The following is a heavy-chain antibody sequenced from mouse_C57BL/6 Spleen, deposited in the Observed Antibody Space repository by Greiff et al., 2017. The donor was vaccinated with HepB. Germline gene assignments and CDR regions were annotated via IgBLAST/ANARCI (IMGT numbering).Heavy chain of an antibody. CDR1: GFTFSSYA. J-gene: IGHJ4*01. Sequence: EVKLVESGGGLVKPGGSPKLSCAASGFTFSSYAMSWVRQTPEKRLEWVATISDGGSYTYYPDNVKGRFTISRDNAKNNRYLQMSHLKSEDTAMYYCARGLLRPYYYAMDYWGQGTSVTVSS. CDR2: ISDGGSYT. CDR3: ARGLLRPYYYAMDY. V-gene: IGHV5-4*03. D-gene: IGHD1-2*01.